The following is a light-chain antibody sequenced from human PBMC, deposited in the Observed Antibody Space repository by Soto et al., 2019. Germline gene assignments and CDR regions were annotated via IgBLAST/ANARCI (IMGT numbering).Light chain of an antibody. CDR2: ATS. Sequence: DIQMTQSPSSLSASVGDRVTITCRASQNIIFYLNWYQLKPGKAPKLLIYATSNLQSGVPSRFGGSGSGTEFTLTISSLQPEDFATYFCQQSYTTPVYTFGQGTKVDIK. CDR1: QNIIFY. CDR3: QQSYTTPVYT. J-gene: IGKJ2*01. V-gene: IGKV1-39*01.